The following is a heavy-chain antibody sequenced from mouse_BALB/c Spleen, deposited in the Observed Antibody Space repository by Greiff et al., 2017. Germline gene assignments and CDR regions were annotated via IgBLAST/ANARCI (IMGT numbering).Heavy chain of an antibody. Sequence: EVKVEESGGGLVQPGGSMKLSCVASGFTFSSYWMSWVRQSPEKGLEWVAEIRLKSDNYATHYAESVKGKFTISRDDSKSRLYLQMNSLRAEDTGIYYCTHGNYYDVWGAGTTVTVSS. CDR1: GFTFSSYW. J-gene: IGHJ1*01. D-gene: IGHD2-1*01. V-gene: IGHV6-6*02. CDR3: THGNYYDV. CDR2: IRLKSDNYAT.